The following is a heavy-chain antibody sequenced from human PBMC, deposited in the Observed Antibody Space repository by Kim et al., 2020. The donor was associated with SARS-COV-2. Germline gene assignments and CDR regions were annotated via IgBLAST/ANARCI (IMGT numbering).Heavy chain of an antibody. CDR3: ARDWGAAAGTNYYYYYGMDV. CDR2: IYYSGST. Sequence: SETLSLTCTVSGGSISSYYWSWIRQPPGKGLEWIGYIYYSGSTNYNPSLKSRVTISVDTSKNQFSLKLSSVTAADTAVYYCARDWGAAAGTNYYYYYGMDVWGQGTTVTVSS. V-gene: IGHV4-59*13. CDR1: GGSISSYY. J-gene: IGHJ6*02. D-gene: IGHD6-13*01.